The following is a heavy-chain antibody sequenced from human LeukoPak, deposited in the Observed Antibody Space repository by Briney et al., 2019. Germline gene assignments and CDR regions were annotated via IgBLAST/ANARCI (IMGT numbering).Heavy chain of an antibody. CDR3: AREGLSYDY. CDR1: GFTFSSYA. J-gene: IGHJ4*02. Sequence: GGSLRLSCAASGFTFSSYAMHWVRQALGMGLEYVSAISSNGGSTYYANSVKGRFTISRDNSKNTLYLQMGSLRAEDMAVYYCAREGLSYDYWGQGTLVTVSS. CDR2: ISSNGGST. D-gene: IGHD3-10*01. V-gene: IGHV3-64*01.